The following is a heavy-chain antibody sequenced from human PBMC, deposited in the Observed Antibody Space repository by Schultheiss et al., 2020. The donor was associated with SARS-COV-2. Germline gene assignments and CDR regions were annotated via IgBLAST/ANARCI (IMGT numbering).Heavy chain of an antibody. CDR3: ARDYSGYDSYFDY. Sequence: LSLTCAVYGGSFSSYAMHWVRQAPGKGLEWVAVISYDGSNKYYADSVKGRFTISRDNSKNTLYLQMNSLRAEDTAVYYCARDYSGYDSYFDYWGQGTLVTVSS. J-gene: IGHJ4*02. V-gene: IGHV3-30*04. CDR1: GGSFSSYA. D-gene: IGHD5-12*01. CDR2: ISYDGSNK.